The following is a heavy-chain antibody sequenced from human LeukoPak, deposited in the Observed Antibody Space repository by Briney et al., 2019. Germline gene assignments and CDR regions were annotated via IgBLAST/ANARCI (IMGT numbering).Heavy chain of an antibody. Sequence: GGSLRLSCAASGFTFSSYSMNWVRQAPGKGLEWVSSISSSSSYIYYADSVKGRFTISRDTAKNSLYLQMYSLTAEDTALYYCARYCTFRTCSGTKFDSWGPGTLVTVSS. D-gene: IGHD1-1*01. CDR1: GFTFSSYS. V-gene: IGHV3-21*04. CDR2: ISSSSSYI. J-gene: IGHJ4*02. CDR3: ARYCTFRTCSGTKFDS.